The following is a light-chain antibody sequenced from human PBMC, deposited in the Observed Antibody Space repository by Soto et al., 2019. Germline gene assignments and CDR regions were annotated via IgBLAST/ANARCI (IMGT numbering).Light chain of an antibody. CDR1: SSNIGAGYA. CDR2: ANS. Sequence: QSVLTQPPSVSGAPGQRVTISCTGSSSNIGAGYAVHWYQQRPGAAPKLLIHANSIRPSGVPDRFSGSKSGTSASLAITGVQADDEADYHCQSYDSSLSAVIFGGGTKVTVL. CDR3: QSYDSSLSAVI. V-gene: IGLV1-40*01. J-gene: IGLJ2*01.